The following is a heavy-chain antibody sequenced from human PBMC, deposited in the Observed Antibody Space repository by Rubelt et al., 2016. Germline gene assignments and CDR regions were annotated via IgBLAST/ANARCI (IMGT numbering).Heavy chain of an antibody. CDR1: GYTFTSYA. Sequence: QVQLVQSGAEVKKPGASVKVSCKASGYTFTSYAMHWVRQAPGQRLEWMGWINAGNGTTKYSQKFQCRVTITRDTSASTAYMELSSLRSEDTAVYYCARSKDTAMVTDADWYFDLWGRGTLVTVSS. D-gene: IGHD5-18*01. CDR2: INAGNGTT. J-gene: IGHJ2*01. CDR3: ARSKDTAMVTDADWYFDL. V-gene: IGHV1-3*01.